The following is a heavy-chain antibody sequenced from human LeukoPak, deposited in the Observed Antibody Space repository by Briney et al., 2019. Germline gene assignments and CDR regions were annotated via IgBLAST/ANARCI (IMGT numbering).Heavy chain of an antibody. CDR3: ARDEREDDYVWGSYRFPFDP. CDR2: ISSSSSYI. D-gene: IGHD3-16*02. Sequence: GGSLRLSCAASGFTFSSYSMNWVRQAPGKGLEWVSSISSSSSYIYYADLVKGRFTISRDNAKNSLYLQMNSLRAEDTAVYYCARDEREDDYVWGSYRFPFDPWGQGTLVTVSS. V-gene: IGHV3-21*01. J-gene: IGHJ5*02. CDR1: GFTFSSYS.